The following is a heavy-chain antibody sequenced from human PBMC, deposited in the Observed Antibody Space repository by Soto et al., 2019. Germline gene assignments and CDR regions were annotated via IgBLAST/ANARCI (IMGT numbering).Heavy chain of an antibody. J-gene: IGHJ6*02. CDR1: GGSISSGDYY. D-gene: IGHD3-3*01. CDR3: ARDTYYDFWSGYYKGYYYGMDV. Sequence: PSETLSLTCTVSGGSISSGDYYWSWIRQPPGKGLEWIGYIYYSGSTYYNPSLKSRVTISVDTSKNQFSLKLSSVTAADTAVYYCARDTYYDFWSGYYKGYYYGMDVWGQGTTVTVSS. V-gene: IGHV4-30-4*01. CDR2: IYYSGST.